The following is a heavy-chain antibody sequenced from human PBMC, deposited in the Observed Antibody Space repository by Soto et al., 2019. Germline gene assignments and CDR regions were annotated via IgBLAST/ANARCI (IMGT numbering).Heavy chain of an antibody. CDR3: ARDGNTYYYDRQDY. CDR1: GFTFSTYA. CDR2: ISYDGSNK. Sequence: QVQLVESGGGVVQPGRSLRLSCAASGFTFSTYAMNWVLQAPGKGLEWVALISYDGSNKYYADAVKGRFTISRDNSKNTLYLQMNRLRGEDTAVYYCARDGNTYYYDRQDYWGQGSLVTVSS. J-gene: IGHJ4*02. D-gene: IGHD3-22*01. V-gene: IGHV3-30-3*01.